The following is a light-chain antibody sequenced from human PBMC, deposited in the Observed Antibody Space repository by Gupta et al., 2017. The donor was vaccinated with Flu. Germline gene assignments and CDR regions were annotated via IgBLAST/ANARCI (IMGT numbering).Light chain of an antibody. Sequence: DIQMTQSQSSLSASVGDRVTITCQASQDISIYLSWYQQKTGEAPKLLIYDASKLQTGVPSRFSGSGSGTDFALTVSSLQTEYIATYYCQQYDNPSITFGQGTRLDIK. CDR2: DAS. CDR3: QQYDNPSIT. J-gene: IGKJ5*01. CDR1: QDISIY. V-gene: IGKV1-33*01.